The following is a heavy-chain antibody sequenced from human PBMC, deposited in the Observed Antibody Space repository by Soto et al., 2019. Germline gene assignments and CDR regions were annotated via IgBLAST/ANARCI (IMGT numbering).Heavy chain of an antibody. Sequence: QEQLVESGGGVVQPGRSLRLSCAASGFTFNNYGIHWVRKAPGKGLEWVAVIWYDGSQTRYPDSVKGRFTISRDNFQNTVNLQMDSLSAEDTAMYYCAIDCTVGAIYSGVYYYSLDVWGRGTTGSFAS. CDR3: AIDCTVGAIYSGVYYYSLDV. J-gene: IGHJ6*01. D-gene: IGHD1-26*01. CDR2: IWYDGSQT. V-gene: IGHV3-33*01. CDR1: GFTFNNYG.